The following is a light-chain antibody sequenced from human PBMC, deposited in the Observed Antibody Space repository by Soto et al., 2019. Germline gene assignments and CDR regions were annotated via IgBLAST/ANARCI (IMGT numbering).Light chain of an antibody. J-gene: IGLJ2*01. CDR3: SSYISSSTLDVV. CDR1: NSDVGAFNF. V-gene: IGLV2-14*01. CDR2: DVS. Sequence: QSALTQPASVSGSPGQSITISCTGTNSDVGAFNFVSWYQQRPGKAPKLMIYDVSNRPAGVSYRFSGSKSGNTASLTISGLQAEDEADYYCSSYISSSTLDVVFGGGTKLTVL.